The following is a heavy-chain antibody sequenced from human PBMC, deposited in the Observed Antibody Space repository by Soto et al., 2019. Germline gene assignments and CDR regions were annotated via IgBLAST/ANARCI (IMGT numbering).Heavy chain of an antibody. CDR3: ARERPYYGFDY. D-gene: IGHD3-22*01. CDR1: GGSVSSGTYY. V-gene: IGHV4-61*01. CDR2: ISYGGST. J-gene: IGHJ4*02. Sequence: SETLSLTCTVSGGSVSSGTYYWSWIRQPPGKGLEWIGYISYGGSTNYNPSLKSRVTISVDTSKNQFSLKLTSVTAADRAVYYCARERPYYGFDYWGQGTLVTVSS.